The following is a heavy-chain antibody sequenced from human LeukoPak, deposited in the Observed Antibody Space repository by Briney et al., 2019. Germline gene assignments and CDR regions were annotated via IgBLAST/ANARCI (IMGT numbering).Heavy chain of an antibody. D-gene: IGHD1/OR15-1a*01. CDR1: GGSISSSSYY. V-gene: IGHV4-39*01. J-gene: IGHJ6*02. CDR3: ARHEQSPFYYYGMDV. Sequence: SETLSLTCTVSGGSISSSSYYWGWIRQPPGKGLEWIGSIYYSGSTYYNPSLKSRVTISVDTSKNQFSLKLSSVTAADTAVYYCARHEQSPFYYYGMDVWGQGTTVTVSS. CDR2: IYYSGST.